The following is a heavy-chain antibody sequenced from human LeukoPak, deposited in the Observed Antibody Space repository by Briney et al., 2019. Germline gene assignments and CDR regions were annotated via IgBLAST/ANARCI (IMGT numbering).Heavy chain of an antibody. D-gene: IGHD6-19*01. CDR3: ARLTALAGHRGAFDI. J-gene: IGHJ3*02. CDR2: IYYNGNT. CDR1: GGSIGGHTFY. V-gene: IGHV4-39*01. Sequence: PSETLSLTCNVSGGSIGGHTFYWDWIRQPPGKGLEWIATIYYNGNTFYNPSLKSRVAISIDMSKSQFFLHLTSVSAADTAVYYCARLTALAGHRGAFDIWGPGTLVTVSS.